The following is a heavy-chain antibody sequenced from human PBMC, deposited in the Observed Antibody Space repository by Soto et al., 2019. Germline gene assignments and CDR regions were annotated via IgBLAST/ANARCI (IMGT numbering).Heavy chain of an antibody. CDR3: ARDPGYSSGWYQGRNYYYYYGMDV. CDR1: GGTFTSYA. D-gene: IGHD6-19*01. J-gene: IGHJ6*02. Sequence: SVKVSCKASGGTFTSYAISWVRQAPGQGLEWMGGIIPIFGTANYAQKFQGRVTITADESTSTAYMELSSLRSEDTAVYYCARDPGYSSGWYQGRNYYYYYGMDVWGQGTTVTVS. V-gene: IGHV1-69*13. CDR2: IIPIFGTA.